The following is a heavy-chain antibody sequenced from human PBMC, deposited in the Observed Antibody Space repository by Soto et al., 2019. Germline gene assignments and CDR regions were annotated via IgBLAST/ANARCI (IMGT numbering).Heavy chain of an antibody. CDR2: ISPSGST. D-gene: IGHD3-3*01. CDR1: GGSFSNYY. CDR3: ATTWSRGCYFQY. J-gene: IGHJ1*01. Sequence: QVQLQQWGAGLLKPSETLSLTCVVSGGSFSNYYWSWIRQTPGKGLEWIGEISPSGSTNYNPSLKTRVNTSVDTSKTQFSLKLSSVTAADTAVYYCATTWSRGCYFQYWGQGTLVTVSS. V-gene: IGHV4-34*01.